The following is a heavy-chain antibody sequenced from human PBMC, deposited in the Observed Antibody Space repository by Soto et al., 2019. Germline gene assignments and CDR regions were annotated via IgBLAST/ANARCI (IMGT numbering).Heavy chain of an antibody. CDR1: GYTFTGYY. J-gene: IGHJ5*02. CDR3: ASAMVVVPAAPFDP. Sequence: ASVKVSCKASGYTFTGYYMHWVRQAPGQGLEWMGWINPNSGGTNYAQKFQGRVTMTRDTSISTAYMELSRLRSDDTAVYYCASAMVVVPAAPFDPRRQGTLVTVSS. V-gene: IGHV1-2*02. CDR2: INPNSGGT. D-gene: IGHD2-2*01.